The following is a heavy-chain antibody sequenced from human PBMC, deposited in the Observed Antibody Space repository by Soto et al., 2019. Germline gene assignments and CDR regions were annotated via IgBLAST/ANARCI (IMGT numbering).Heavy chain of an antibody. V-gene: IGHV1-18*01. Sequence: QGQLLQSGDEVKKPGASVRVSCRASGYDFTSYGISWVRQAPGQGLEWVSWISAYNGKRDTAQKLQGRVNMTLDTSTDTAQMELEDLTSADPAVYYCDRGRIVASIHDAFEIWGQGTMVAVSS. J-gene: IGHJ3*02. CDR2: ISAYNGKR. CDR3: DRGRIVASIHDAFEI. D-gene: IGHD2-21*01. CDR1: GYDFTSYG.